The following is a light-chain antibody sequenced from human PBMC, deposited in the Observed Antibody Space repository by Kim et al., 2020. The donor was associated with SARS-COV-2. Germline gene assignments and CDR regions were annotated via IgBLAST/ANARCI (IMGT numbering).Light chain of an antibody. CDR2: GNT. J-gene: IGLJ3*02. CDR3: QSYDSSLSGGV. Sequence: QSVLTQPPSVSGAPGQRVTISCTGSSSNIGAGYGVHWYQQLPGTAPKLLIYGNTNRPSGVPDRFSGSKSGTSVSLAITGLQAEDEADYYCQSYDSSLSGGVFGGGTQLTVL. V-gene: IGLV1-40*01. CDR1: SSNIGAGYG.